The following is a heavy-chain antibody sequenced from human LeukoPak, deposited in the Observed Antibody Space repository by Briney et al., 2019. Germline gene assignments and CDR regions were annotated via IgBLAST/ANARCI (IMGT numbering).Heavy chain of an antibody. CDR2: IYPGDSDT. J-gene: IGHJ4*02. CDR3: TSHFRVGATLSKFDY. Sequence: GESLKISCKGSGYNFNSYWIAWVRQTPGKRLECMGIIYPGDSDTRYSPSFQGQVTISADKSTSTAYLQWNSLKASDSAIYYCTSHFRVGATLSKFDYWGQGILVTVSS. CDR1: GYNFNSYW. D-gene: IGHD1-26*01. V-gene: IGHV5-51*01.